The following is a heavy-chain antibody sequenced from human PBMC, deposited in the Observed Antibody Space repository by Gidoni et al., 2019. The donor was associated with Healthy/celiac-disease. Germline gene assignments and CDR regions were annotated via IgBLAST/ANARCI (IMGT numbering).Heavy chain of an antibody. CDR1: GGSFSGYY. Sequence: QVQLQQWGAGLLKPSETLSLTCAVYGGSFSGYYWSWIRQPPGKGLEWIGEINHSGSTNYNPSLKRRVTISVETPKNQFSLKLSSVTAADTAVYYCARERWTVTFDIWGQGTMVTVSS. D-gene: IGHD2-15*01. J-gene: IGHJ3*02. CDR2: INHSGST. V-gene: IGHV4-34*01. CDR3: ARERWTVTFDI.